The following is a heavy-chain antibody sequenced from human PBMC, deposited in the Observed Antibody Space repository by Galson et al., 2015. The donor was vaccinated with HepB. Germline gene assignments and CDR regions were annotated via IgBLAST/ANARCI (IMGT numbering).Heavy chain of an antibody. V-gene: IGHV1-69*04. CDR1: GGTFSSYA. D-gene: IGHD3-10*01. CDR2: IIPILGIA. CDR3: ARDRFTKVRGVYYYVMDV. J-gene: IGHJ6*02. Sequence: SVKVSCKASGGTFSSYAISWVRQAPGQGLEWMGRIIPILGIANYAQKFQGRVTITADKSTSTAYMELSSLRSEDTAVYYCARDRFTKVRGVYYYVMDVWGQGTTVTVSS.